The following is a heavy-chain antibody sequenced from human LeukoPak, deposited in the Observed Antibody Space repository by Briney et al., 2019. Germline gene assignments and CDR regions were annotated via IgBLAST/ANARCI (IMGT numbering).Heavy chain of an antibody. J-gene: IGHJ4*02. Sequence: SETLSLTCTVSGGSVSSGDYYWSWIRQPPGKGLEWIGYIYYSGSTYYNPSLKSRVTISVDTSKNQFSLKLSSVTAADTAVYYCARDLGSGYYIDYWGQGTLVTVSS. D-gene: IGHD3-22*01. CDR2: IYYSGST. CDR3: ARDLGSGYYIDY. CDR1: GGSVSSGDYY. V-gene: IGHV4-30-4*08.